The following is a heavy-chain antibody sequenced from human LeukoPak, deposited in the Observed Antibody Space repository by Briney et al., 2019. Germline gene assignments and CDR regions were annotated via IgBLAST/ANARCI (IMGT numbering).Heavy chain of an antibody. V-gene: IGHV3-15*01. CDR2: VKSKASGETT. D-gene: IGHD3-10*01. Sequence: PGGSLRLSCAGVGFTISNDWMSWVRRAPGKGLEWVGRVKSKASGETTDYAAPVRGRFTISRDDSRNTLYLQMNSLKTEDTAVYYCTLIKGWGSGSYYVDYWGQGTLVTVSS. J-gene: IGHJ4*02. CDR1: GFTISNDW. CDR3: TLIKGWGSGSYYVDY.